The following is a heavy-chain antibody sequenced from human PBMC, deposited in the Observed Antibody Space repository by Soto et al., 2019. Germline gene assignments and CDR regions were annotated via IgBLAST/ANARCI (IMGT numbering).Heavy chain of an antibody. Sequence: EVQLVESGGGLVQPGGSLRLSCAASGFTFSRSWMSWVRQAPGKGLEWVATIKPDGSEKYYEDSVKGRFTISRDNAKNSLYLQMNSLRVEDTAVFYCADPLDLDVWGKGATVTVSS. D-gene: IGHD3-16*02. CDR1: GFTFSRSW. J-gene: IGHJ6*04. CDR2: IKPDGSEK. CDR3: ADPLDLDV. V-gene: IGHV3-7*01.